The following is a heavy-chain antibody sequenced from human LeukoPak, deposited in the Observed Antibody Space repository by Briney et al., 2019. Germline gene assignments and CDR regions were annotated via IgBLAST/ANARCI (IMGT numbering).Heavy chain of an antibody. Sequence: PETLSLTCAVYGGSFSGYYWRWIRQPPGKGLEWIGEINHSGSTNYNPSLKSRVTISVDTSKNQFSLKLSSVTAADTAVYYCARGVTIFGVVIEDYWGQGTLVTVSS. CDR1: GGSFSGYY. CDR2: INHSGST. D-gene: IGHD3-3*01. CDR3: ARGVTIFGVVIEDY. J-gene: IGHJ4*02. V-gene: IGHV4-34*01.